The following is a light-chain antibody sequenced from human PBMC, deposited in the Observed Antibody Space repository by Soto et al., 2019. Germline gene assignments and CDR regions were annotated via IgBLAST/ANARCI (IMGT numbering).Light chain of an antibody. J-gene: IGLJ3*02. Sequence: QSVLTQPPSASGTPGQRGTISCSGSSSNIGSNTVNWYQQLPGTAPQHLSFSNNQRPSGVPDRFSGSKSGTSASLAISGLQPEDEADYYCAAWDDSLSWVFGGGTKVNVL. CDR3: AAWDDSLSWV. V-gene: IGLV1-44*01. CDR1: SSNIGSNT. CDR2: SNN.